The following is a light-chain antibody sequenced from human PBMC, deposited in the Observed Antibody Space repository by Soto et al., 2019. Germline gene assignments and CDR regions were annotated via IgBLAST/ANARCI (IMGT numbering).Light chain of an antibody. CDR1: QSVSSSY. Sequence: EIVLTQSPGTLSLSPGERATLSCRASQSVSSSYLAWYQQKPGQAPRLLIYGASSRATGIPDRFSGSGYGADFTLTISRLEPADFEVYYCHQSDSSPRTFGGGTKVEIK. V-gene: IGKV3-20*01. CDR2: GAS. J-gene: IGKJ4*01. CDR3: HQSDSSPRT.